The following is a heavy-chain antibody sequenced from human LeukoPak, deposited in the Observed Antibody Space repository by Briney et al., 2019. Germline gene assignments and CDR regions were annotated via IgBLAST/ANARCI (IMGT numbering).Heavy chain of an antibody. J-gene: IGHJ2*01. D-gene: IGHD5-18*01. CDR2: TYYRSKWYN. V-gene: IGHV6-1*01. CDR3: TRAGSYGYFWYFDL. CDR1: GDRVSSSSAT. Sequence: SQTLSLTCAISGDRVSSSSATWNWIRQSPSRGLEWLGRTYYRSKWYNDYAVSVKSRITINPDTSKNQFSLQLNSVTPEDTAVYYCTRAGSYGYFWYFDLWGRGTLVTVSS.